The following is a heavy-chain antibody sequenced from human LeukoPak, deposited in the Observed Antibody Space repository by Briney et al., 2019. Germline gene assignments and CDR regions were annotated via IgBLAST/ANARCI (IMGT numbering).Heavy chain of an antibody. D-gene: IGHD1-26*01. CDR1: GFTFSDYY. J-gene: IGHJ6*03. CDR3: ASIVGPYYYMDV. Sequence: GGSLRLSCAASGFTFSDYYMSWIRQAPGKGLEWVSYISSSGSTIYYADSAKGRFTISRDNAKNSLYLQMNSLRAEDTAVYYCASIVGPYYYMDVWGKGTTVTVSS. CDR2: ISSSGSTI. V-gene: IGHV3-11*01.